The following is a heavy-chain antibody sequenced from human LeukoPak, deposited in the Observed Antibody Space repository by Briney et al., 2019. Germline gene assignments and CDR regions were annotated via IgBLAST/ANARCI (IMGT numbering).Heavy chain of an antibody. Sequence: SETLSLTCTVSGGSISSYYWSWIRQPPGKGLEWIGYIYYSGSTNYNPSLKSRVTISVDTSKNQFSLKLSSVTAADTAVYYCARRDSSGWYNYWGQGTLVTVSS. V-gene: IGHV4-59*01. J-gene: IGHJ4*02. CDR1: GGSISSYY. D-gene: IGHD6-19*01. CDR3: ARRDSSGWYNY. CDR2: IYYSGST.